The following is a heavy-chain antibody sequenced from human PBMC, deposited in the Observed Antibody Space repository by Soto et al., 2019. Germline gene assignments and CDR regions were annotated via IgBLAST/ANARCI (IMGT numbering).Heavy chain of an antibody. CDR1: GDSVSSNSAA. V-gene: IGHV6-1*01. J-gene: IGHJ4*02. D-gene: IGHD6-13*01. CDR2: AYYRSQWYY. Sequence: SQTLSLTCAISGDSVSSNSAAWNWIRQSPSRGLEWLGRAYYRSQWYYDSAVSVRSRITVIPDTSKNQFSLQLNSVTPEDTAVYYCAAFTDGPGLRSSSWQWNYWGQGTLVTVSS. CDR3: AAFTDGPGLRSSSWQWNY.